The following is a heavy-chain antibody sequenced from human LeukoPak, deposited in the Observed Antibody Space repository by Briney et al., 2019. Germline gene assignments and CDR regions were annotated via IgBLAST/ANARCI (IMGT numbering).Heavy chain of an antibody. CDR3: ARLITMIVVVVPSWFDP. Sequence: SETLSLTRTVSGGSISSSSYYWGWIRQPPGKGLEWIGSIYYSGSTYYNPSLKSRVTISVDTSKNQFSLKLSSVTAADTAVYYCARLITMIVVVVPSWFDPWGQGTLVTVSS. V-gene: IGHV4-39*01. D-gene: IGHD3-22*01. CDR2: IYYSGST. J-gene: IGHJ5*02. CDR1: GGSISSSSYY.